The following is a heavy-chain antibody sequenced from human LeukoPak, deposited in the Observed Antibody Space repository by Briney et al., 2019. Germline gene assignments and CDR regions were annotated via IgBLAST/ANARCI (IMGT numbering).Heavy chain of an antibody. Sequence: SVKVSCKASGGTFSGYAISWVRQAPGQGLEWMGRIIPIFGTANYAQKFQGRVTITTDESTSTAYMELSSLRSEDTAVYYCARDLTRLYSSFDYWGQGTLVTVSS. D-gene: IGHD6-13*01. CDR2: IIPIFGTA. CDR3: ARDLTRLYSSFDY. J-gene: IGHJ4*02. CDR1: GGTFSGYA. V-gene: IGHV1-69*05.